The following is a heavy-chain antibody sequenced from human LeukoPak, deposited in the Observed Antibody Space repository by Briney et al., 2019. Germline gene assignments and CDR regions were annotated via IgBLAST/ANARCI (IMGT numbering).Heavy chain of an antibody. D-gene: IGHD3-22*01. V-gene: IGHV4-59*01. Sequence: SEXXXLXXXGSGGSISXYYWSXXXXXPXXXXXXXXXXXCSGSTNYNPSLKSRVTISVDTSTNQFSLNLSSVTAADTAVYYCARAMWGYYDSSGSSPFDYWGQGTLVTVSS. J-gene: IGHJ4*02. CDR2: XXCSGST. CDR1: GGSISXYY. CDR3: ARAMWGYYDSSGSSPFDY.